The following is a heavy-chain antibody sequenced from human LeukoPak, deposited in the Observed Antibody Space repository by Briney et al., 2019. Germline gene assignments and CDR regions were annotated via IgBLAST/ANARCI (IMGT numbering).Heavy chain of an antibody. CDR2: IYTGDRA. D-gene: IGHD3-22*01. CDR1: GFSVINNY. Sequence: PGGSLRLSCAASGFSVINNYVTWVRQAPGKGLEWVSVIYTGDRADYSDSVKGRFTISRDNFKNTLYLQMNNLRVEDSAVYYCARNLYYYDSSGYYYYWGQGTLVTVSS. CDR3: ARNLYYYDSSGYYYY. V-gene: IGHV3-53*01. J-gene: IGHJ4*02.